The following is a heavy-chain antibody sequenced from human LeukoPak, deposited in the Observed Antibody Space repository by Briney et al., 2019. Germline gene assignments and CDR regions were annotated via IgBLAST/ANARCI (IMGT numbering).Heavy chain of an antibody. D-gene: IGHD6-19*01. CDR3: ARDRIAVAGHDYFDY. Sequence: GSLRLSCAVSGFPFSDYGMSWVRQAPGKGLEWVSSISSSSSYIYYADSVKGRFTISRDNAKNSLYLQMNSLRAEDTAVYYCARDRIAVAGHDYFDYWGQGTLVTVSS. CDR1: GFPFSDYG. J-gene: IGHJ4*02. CDR2: ISSSSSYI. V-gene: IGHV3-21*01.